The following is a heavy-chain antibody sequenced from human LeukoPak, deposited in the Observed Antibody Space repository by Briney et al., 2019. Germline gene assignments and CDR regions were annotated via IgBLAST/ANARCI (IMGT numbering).Heavy chain of an antibody. CDR1: GLTLSGYW. D-gene: IGHD3-22*01. CDR2: IKTDGSRT. CDR3: ARDPDLSGYPFFEY. Sequence: PGGSLRLSCAASGLTLSGYWMHWVRQVPGKGLVWVSRIKTDGSRTSYADSVRGRFTISRDNAKNTLYLQMNSLRAEDTAVYFCARDPDLSGYPFFEYWGLGSLVTVSS. J-gene: IGHJ4*02. V-gene: IGHV3-74*01.